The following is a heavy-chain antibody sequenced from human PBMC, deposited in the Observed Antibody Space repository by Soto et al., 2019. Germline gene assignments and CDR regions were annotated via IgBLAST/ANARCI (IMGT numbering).Heavy chain of an antibody. CDR2: IYWDDDK. J-gene: IGHJ4*02. CDR1: GFSLSTSGLG. D-gene: IGHD3-10*01. CDR3: ARGGWTTYYSPFFDY. Sequence: QITLKESGPTLVKPTQTLTLTCTFSGFSLSTSGLGVGWIRQPPGKALEWLAVIYWDDDKRYSPSLKSRLTITKDTSKNQVVLTLTNVDTVDTATYYCARGGWTTYYSPFFDYWGQRTLVTVSS. V-gene: IGHV2-5*02.